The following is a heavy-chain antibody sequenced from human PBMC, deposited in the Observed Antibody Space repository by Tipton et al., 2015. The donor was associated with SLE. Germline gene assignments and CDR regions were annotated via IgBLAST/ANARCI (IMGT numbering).Heavy chain of an antibody. CDR2: IYYSGST. J-gene: IGHJ4*02. Sequence: TLSLTCTVSGGSISSHYWSWIRQPPGKGLEWIGHIYYSGSTDYSPSLKSRLTISVDTSKNQFSLNLSSVTAADTAVYYCARTNWSGYQSFDFWGQGTLVTVSS. CDR3: ARTNWSGYQSFDF. D-gene: IGHD3-3*01. V-gene: IGHV4-59*11. CDR1: GGSISSHY.